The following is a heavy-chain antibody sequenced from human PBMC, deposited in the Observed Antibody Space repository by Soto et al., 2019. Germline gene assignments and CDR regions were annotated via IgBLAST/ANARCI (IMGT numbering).Heavy chain of an antibody. CDR3: ARDREAGYNFYYGMDV. CDR2: IYTSASI. Sequence: SETLSLTCSVSGADINTYSWTWIRQPAGKGLEWIGRIYTSASINYNPSLKGRVTLSVDTSTNQFSLRLASVTAADTAIYYCARDREAGYNFYYGMDVSGQGTTVTV. CDR1: GADINTYS. V-gene: IGHV4-4*07. D-gene: IGHD6-19*01. J-gene: IGHJ6*02.